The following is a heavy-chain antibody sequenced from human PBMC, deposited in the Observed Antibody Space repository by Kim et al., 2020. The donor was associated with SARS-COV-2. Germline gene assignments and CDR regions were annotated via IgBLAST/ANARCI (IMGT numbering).Heavy chain of an antibody. J-gene: IGHJ5*02. Sequence: GGSLRLSCTASVFTFSNYAMSWVRQAPGKGLEWVSGISGGGGSTNYADSVKGRFTISRDNSQSTLYLQMNSLRAEDTAVYYCAKAQCSGVSCFRFDPWGQGTLVTVSS. V-gene: IGHV3-23*01. CDR1: VFTFSNYA. CDR3: AKAQCSGVSCFRFDP. CDR2: ISGGGGST. D-gene: IGHD2-15*01.